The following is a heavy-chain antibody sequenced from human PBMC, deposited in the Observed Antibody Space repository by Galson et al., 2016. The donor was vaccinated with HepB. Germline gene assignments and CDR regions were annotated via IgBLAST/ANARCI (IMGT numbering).Heavy chain of an antibody. D-gene: IGHD5-24*01. V-gene: IGHV3-30*18. J-gene: IGHJ4*02. CDR2: LSFDGINK. Sequence: SLRLSCAASGFTFSDYGIHWVRQAPGKGLEWVAVLSFDGINKYYADSVKGRFTISRDNSKNTVYLQMNSLRAEDTAVYYFAKDAYTWTWLLSFFPDYWGQGTLVTVSS. CDR3: AKDAYTWTWLLSFFPDY. CDR1: GFTFSDYG.